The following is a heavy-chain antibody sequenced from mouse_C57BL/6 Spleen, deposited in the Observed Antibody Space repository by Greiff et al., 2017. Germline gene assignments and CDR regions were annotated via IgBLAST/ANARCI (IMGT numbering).Heavy chain of an antibody. V-gene: IGHV1-50*01. Sequence: VKLQQPGAELVKPGASVKLSCKASGYTFTSYWMQWVKQRPGQGLEWIGEIDPSDSYTNYNQKFKGKATLTVDTSSSTASMQLRSLTSEDSAVYYCARGCYDRGKDMDYWGQGASVTVSS. CDR3: ARGCYDRGKDMDY. J-gene: IGHJ4*01. CDR1: GYTFTSYW. CDR2: IDPSDSYT. D-gene: IGHD2-12*01.